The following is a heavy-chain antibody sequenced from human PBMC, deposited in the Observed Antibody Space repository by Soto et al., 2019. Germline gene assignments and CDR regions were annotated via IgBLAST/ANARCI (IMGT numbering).Heavy chain of an antibody. CDR3: ASLGWNIPPFGS. Sequence: SETLSLTCSVSGASINSPDFFCSWIRQPPGMRLEWIGYVFNTGATNYNPSLRSRVTISMDTSKNQFSLRLNSVTAADTAVYYCASLGWNIPPFGSWGQGTLVTVSS. V-gene: IGHV4-61*08. CDR2: VFNTGAT. J-gene: IGHJ5*02. D-gene: IGHD1-1*01. CDR1: GASINSPDFF.